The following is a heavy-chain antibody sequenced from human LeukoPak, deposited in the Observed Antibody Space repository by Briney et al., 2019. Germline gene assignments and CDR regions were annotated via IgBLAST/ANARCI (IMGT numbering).Heavy chain of an antibody. CDR1: GFSFSGSA. J-gene: IGHJ6*04. D-gene: IGHD3-10*01. CDR3: TRRITMVRGAPPYDYYGMDV. Sequence: GGSLKLSCAASGFSFSGSAMHWVRQASGKVLEWVGRIRSKANSYATAYAASVKGRFTISRDDSKNTAYLQMNSLKTEDTAVYYCTRRITMVRGAPPYDYYGMDVWGKGTTVTVSS. V-gene: IGHV3-73*01. CDR2: IRSKANSYAT.